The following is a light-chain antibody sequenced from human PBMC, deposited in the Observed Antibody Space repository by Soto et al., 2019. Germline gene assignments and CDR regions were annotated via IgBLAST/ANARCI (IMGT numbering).Light chain of an antibody. CDR3: QSYDISLHNYV. Sequence: QSVLTQPPSVSGAPGQRVTISCTGSSSNIGAGYDVHWYRQLPGTAPKLLIYGDNNRPSGVPDRFSGSKSGTSASLAITRLQAEDEADYYCQSYDISLHNYVFGTGTKVTVL. CDR2: GDN. V-gene: IGLV1-40*01. CDR1: SSNIGAGYD. J-gene: IGLJ1*01.